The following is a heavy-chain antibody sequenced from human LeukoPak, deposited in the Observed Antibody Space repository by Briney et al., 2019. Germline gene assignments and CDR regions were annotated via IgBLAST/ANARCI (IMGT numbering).Heavy chain of an antibody. V-gene: IGHV1-2*02. CDR2: INPNSGGT. D-gene: IGHD4-23*01. J-gene: IGHJ4*02. CDR1: GYTFTTYY. Sequence: ASVKVSCKASGYTFTTYYMHWVRQAPGQGLEWMGWINPNSGGTNYAQKFQGRVTMTRDTSISTAYMELSRLRSDDTAVYYCARAYEWDYGGNRYYFDYWGQGTLVTVSS. CDR3: ARAYEWDYGGNRYYFDY.